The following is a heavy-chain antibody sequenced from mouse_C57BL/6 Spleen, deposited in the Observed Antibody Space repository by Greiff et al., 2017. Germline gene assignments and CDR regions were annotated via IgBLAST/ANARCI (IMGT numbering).Heavy chain of an antibody. Sequence: EVHLVESGPELVKPGASVKIPCKASGYTFTDYNMDWVKQSHGKSLEWIGDINPNYGTTSYNQKFKGKATLTVDQSSSTAYMQLNSLTSEDSAVDYCARRGDYDYDQGFDYWGQGTTLTVSS. CDR1: GYTFTDYN. V-gene: IGHV1-39*01. J-gene: IGHJ2*01. D-gene: IGHD2-4*01. CDR3: ARRGDYDYDQGFDY. CDR2: INPNYGTT.